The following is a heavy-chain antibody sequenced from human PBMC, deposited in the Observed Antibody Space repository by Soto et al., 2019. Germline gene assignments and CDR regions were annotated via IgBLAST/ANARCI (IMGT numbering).Heavy chain of an antibody. D-gene: IGHD6-19*01. J-gene: IGHJ4*02. CDR3: ARIPYSSASFDY. CDR2: MSYSGNT. CDR1: GDSISSVSISSNY. V-gene: IGHV4-61*01. Sequence: SETLSLTCAVSGDSISSVSISSNYWGWIRQPPGKGLECIGSMSYSGNTNYNPSLKSRVTISIDTSKNQFSLKLRSVTAADTAVYYCARIPYSSASFDYWGQGTLVTVSS.